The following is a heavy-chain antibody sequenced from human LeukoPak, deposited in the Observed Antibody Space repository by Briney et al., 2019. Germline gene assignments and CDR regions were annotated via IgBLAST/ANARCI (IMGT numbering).Heavy chain of an antibody. CDR1: GFSLSGYE. V-gene: IGHV3-48*03. Sequence: GGSLRLSCAASGFSLSGYEMNWVRQAPGKGLEWVSYMSSGSTTITYADSVEGRFTISRDNAKNSLYLQMNSLRAEDTAIYYCARNLGGPTWYYLDYWGRGVLVTVSS. CDR2: MSSGSTTI. D-gene: IGHD3-3*01. CDR3: ARNLGGPTWYYLDY. J-gene: IGHJ4*02.